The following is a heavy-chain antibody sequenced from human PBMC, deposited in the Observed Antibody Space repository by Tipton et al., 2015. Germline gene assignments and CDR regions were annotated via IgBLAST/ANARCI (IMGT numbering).Heavy chain of an antibody. D-gene: IGHD1-26*01. J-gene: IGHJ5*02. V-gene: IGHV3-74*01. CDR3: VRSIGWGFDP. CDR2: INSDGSVT. CDR1: GFTFSLYW. Sequence: SLRLSCEAPGFTFSLYWMHWVRQVPGKGLVWVSRINSDGSVTDHADSVKGRFTISRDNAKNTLYLQMNSLSVEDTAVYYCVRSIGWGFDPWGQGTLVTVSS.